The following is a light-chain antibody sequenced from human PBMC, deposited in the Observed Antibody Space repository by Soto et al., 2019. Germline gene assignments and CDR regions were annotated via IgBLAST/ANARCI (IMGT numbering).Light chain of an antibody. CDR2: EVS. CDR3: NSYASSNTEV. V-gene: IGLV2-8*01. CDR1: TSDIGGYDF. J-gene: IGLJ2*01. Sequence: QSALTQPPSASGSPGQSVTISCTGTTSDIGGYDFVSWYQHHPGKAPRLIIYEVSQRPSGVPDRFSGSKSGNTASLTVSGLQAADEADYLCNSYASSNTEVFGSGTKLTVL.